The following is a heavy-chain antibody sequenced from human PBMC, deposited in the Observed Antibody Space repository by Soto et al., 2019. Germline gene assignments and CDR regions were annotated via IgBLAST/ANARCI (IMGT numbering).Heavy chain of an antibody. J-gene: IGHJ4*02. CDR2: INPGNSNT. CDR3: ARRGPGTYFDY. V-gene: IGHV1-3*01. D-gene: IGHD6-13*01. CDR1: GYIFSTYA. Sequence: EASLKVSCKSSGYIFSTYAVHWVRQAPGQRPEWMGWINPGNSNTKYSQKFQGRFTMTRDTSASTAYMELSSLRSGDTAVYYCARRGPGTYFDYWGQGTLVTVSS.